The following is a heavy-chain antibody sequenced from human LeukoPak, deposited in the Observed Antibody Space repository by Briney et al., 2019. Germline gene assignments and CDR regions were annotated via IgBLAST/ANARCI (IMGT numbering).Heavy chain of an antibody. CDR2: IWYDGSHQ. CDR1: GFTFSSYW. D-gene: IGHD1-26*01. V-gene: IGHV3-7*03. Sequence: GGSLRLSCAASGFTFSSYWMSWARQAPGKGLGWVAVIWYDGSHQYYADSVKGRFTISRDNAKNSVYLQMSSLRVDDTAFYYCARRSVAGATTGYYYDSWGQGTLVTVSS. J-gene: IGHJ4*02. CDR3: ARRSVAGATTGYYYDS.